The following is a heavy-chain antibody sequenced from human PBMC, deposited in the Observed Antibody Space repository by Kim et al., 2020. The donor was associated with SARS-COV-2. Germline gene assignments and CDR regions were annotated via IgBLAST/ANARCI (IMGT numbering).Heavy chain of an antibody. CDR1: GFTFSSSW. D-gene: IGHD3-10*01. CDR3: VRRGSGIGSQIGMDV. V-gene: IGHV3-7*03. CDR2: IKCDGSEK. J-gene: IGHJ6*02. Sequence: GGSLRLSCAASGFTFSSSWMHWVCQAPEKGLEWVADIKCDGSEKYYVDSVKGRLTISRDNAKNSLYLQVNSLRAEDMTVYYCVRRGSGIGSQIGMDVWGQGTTVTVSS.